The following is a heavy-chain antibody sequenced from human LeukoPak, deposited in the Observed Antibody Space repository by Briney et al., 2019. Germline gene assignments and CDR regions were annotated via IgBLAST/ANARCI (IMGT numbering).Heavy chain of an antibody. V-gene: IGHV1-8*01. CDR1: VYTFTSYD. CDR3: ARGGSSCLDY. Sequence: ASVTVSLTASVYTFTSYDINWVRQAPGPGHGWMGWMNPNSGNTGYAQKFQGRVTMTRSTSISTAYMELSSLRSEDTAVYYCARGGSSCLDYWGQGTLVTVSS. CDR2: MNPNSGNT. D-gene: IGHD6-13*01. J-gene: IGHJ4*02.